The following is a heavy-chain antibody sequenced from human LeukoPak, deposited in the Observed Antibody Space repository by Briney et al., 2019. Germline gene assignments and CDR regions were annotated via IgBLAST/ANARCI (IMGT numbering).Heavy chain of an antibody. D-gene: IGHD5-24*01. CDR1: GGTFSSYA. CDR3: ARAEGYNEKGDDYYGMDV. Sequence: ASVKDSCKASGGTFSSYAISWVRQAPGQGLEWMGRIIPIFGIANYAQKFQGRVTITADKSTSTAYMELSSLRSEDTAVYYCARAEGYNEKGDDYYGMDVWGQGTTVTVSS. V-gene: IGHV1-69*04. J-gene: IGHJ6*02. CDR2: IIPIFGIA.